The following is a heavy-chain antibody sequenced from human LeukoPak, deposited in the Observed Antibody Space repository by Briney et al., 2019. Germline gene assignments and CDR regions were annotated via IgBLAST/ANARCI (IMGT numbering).Heavy chain of an antibody. CDR2: INPSSGGT. CDR3: ARLYGGNSVDY. V-gene: IGHV1-2*02. J-gene: IGHJ4*02. CDR1: GYTLTGYY. Sequence: ASVKVSCKASGYTLTGYYMHWVRQAPGQGLEWMGWINPSSGGTNYAQKFQGRVAMTRDTSISTAYMELSRLRSDDTAVYYCARLYGGNSVDYWGQGTLVTVSS. D-gene: IGHD4-23*01.